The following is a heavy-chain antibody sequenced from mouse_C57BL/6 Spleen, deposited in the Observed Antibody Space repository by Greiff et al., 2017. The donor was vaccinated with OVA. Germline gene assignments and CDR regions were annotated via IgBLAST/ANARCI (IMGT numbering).Heavy chain of an antibody. CDR2: ISSGGDYI. Sequence: EVKVVESGEGLVKPGGSLKLSCAASGFTFSSYALSWVRQTPETRLEWVAYISSGGDYIYYADTVKGRFTISRDNARNTLYLQMSSLKSEDTAMYYCTREDYYGSTFDYWGQGTTLTVSS. V-gene: IGHV5-9-1*02. D-gene: IGHD1-1*01. CDR1: GFTFSSYA. J-gene: IGHJ2*01. CDR3: TREDYYGSTFDY.